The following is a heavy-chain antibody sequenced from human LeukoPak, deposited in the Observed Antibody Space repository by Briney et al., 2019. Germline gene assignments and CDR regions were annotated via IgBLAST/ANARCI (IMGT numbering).Heavy chain of an antibody. V-gene: IGHV3-7*01. CDR2: TKPDGSAE. CDR1: GFTFINYW. Sequence: PGGSLRLSCAASGFTFINYWMGWVRQAPGKGLEWVANTKPDGSAEYYADSVRGRFTTSRDNANNFLYLQMNRLRAEDTAVYYCARDGGLNTYFDYWGQGTLVTVSS. D-gene: IGHD2-15*01. J-gene: IGHJ4*02. CDR3: ARDGGLNTYFDY.